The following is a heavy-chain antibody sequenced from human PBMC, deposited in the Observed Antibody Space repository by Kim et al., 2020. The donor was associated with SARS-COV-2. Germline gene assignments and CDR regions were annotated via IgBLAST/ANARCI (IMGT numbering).Heavy chain of an antibody. CDR3: AREGSQLWCGERVNWFDP. V-gene: IGHV1-46*01. CDR2: INPSGGST. Sequence: ASVKVSCKASGYTFTSYYMHWVRQAPGQGLEWMGIINPSGGSTSYAQKFQGRVTMTRDTSTSTVYMELSSLRSEDTAVYYCAREGSQLWCGERVNWFDPWGQGTLVTVSS. D-gene: IGHD3-10*01. J-gene: IGHJ5*02. CDR1: GYTFTSYY.